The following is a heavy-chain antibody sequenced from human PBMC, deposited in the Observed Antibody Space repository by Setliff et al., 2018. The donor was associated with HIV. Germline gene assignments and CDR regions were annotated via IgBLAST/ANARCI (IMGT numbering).Heavy chain of an antibody. CDR1: GGSISSGSNY. CDR3: ARILLYDSSAYFVNAFDI. CDR2: SYTSGST. D-gene: IGHD3-22*01. V-gene: IGHV4-61*09. J-gene: IGHJ3*02. Sequence: PSETLSPTCTVSGGSISSGSNYWSWIRQPAGKGLEWIGHSYTSGSTNYNPSLKSRVTISVDTSKNHFYLKLSSVTAADTAVYYCARILLYDSSAYFVNAFDIWGQGTVVTVSS.